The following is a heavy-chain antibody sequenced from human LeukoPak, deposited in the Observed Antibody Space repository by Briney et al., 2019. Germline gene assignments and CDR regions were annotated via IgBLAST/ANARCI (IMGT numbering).Heavy chain of an antibody. CDR3: AKDIGGGEQWLTYYYYYGMDV. CDR2: ISWNSGSI. J-gene: IGHJ6*02. D-gene: IGHD6-19*01. Sequence: PGRSLRLSCAASGFTFDDYAMHWVRQAPGKGLEWVSGISWNSGSIGYADSVKGRFTISRDNAKNSLYLQMNSLRAEDTALYYCAKDIGGGEQWLTYYYYYGMDVWGQGTTVTVSS. CDR1: GFTFDDYA. V-gene: IGHV3-9*01.